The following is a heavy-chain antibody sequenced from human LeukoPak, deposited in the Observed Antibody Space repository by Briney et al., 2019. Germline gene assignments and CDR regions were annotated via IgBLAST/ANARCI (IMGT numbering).Heavy chain of an antibody. J-gene: IGHJ4*02. Sequence: GGSLRLSCAASGFTFSSYSMNWVRQAPGKGLEWVSSISSSSSYIYYAGSVKGRFTISRDNAKNSLYLQMNSLRAEDTAVYYCASLVGNYDYVWGSRTFDYWGQGTLVTVSS. CDR3: ASLVGNYDYVWGSRTFDY. V-gene: IGHV3-21*01. D-gene: IGHD3-16*01. CDR2: ISSSSSYI. CDR1: GFTFSSYS.